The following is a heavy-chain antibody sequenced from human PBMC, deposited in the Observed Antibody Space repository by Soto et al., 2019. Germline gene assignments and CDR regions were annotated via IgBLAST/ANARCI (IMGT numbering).Heavy chain of an antibody. Sequence: SVKVSCKASGGTFSSYVISWVRQAPGQGPEWMGGIIPMYGTVNYAQNFQDRVTIVADTSTSTAYMELSSLRSEDTAVYYCARDLGGCSGGSCRYNWFDPWGQGTLVTVSS. CDR1: GGTFSSYV. D-gene: IGHD2-15*01. J-gene: IGHJ5*02. V-gene: IGHV1-69*06. CDR3: ARDLGGCSGGSCRYNWFDP. CDR2: IIPMYGTV.